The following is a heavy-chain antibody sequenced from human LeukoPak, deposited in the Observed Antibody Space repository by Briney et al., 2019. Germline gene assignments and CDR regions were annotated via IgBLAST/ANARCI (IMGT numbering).Heavy chain of an antibody. CDR2: ISGSGAST. J-gene: IGHJ4*02. CDR3: AREGGHVWYDSSGYYPPEPPFDY. V-gene: IGHV3-NL1*01. Sequence: GGSLRLSCAASGFTFSSYGMHWVRQAPGKGLEWISGISGSGASTYYADSVKGRFTISRDDSRNTLYLQMNSLRAEDTAVYYCAREGGHVWYDSSGYYPPEPPFDYWGQGTLVTVSS. D-gene: IGHD3-22*01. CDR1: GFTFSSYG.